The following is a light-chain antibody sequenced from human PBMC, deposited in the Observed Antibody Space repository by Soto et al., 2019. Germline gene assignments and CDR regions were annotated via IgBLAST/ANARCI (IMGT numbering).Light chain of an antibody. Sequence: EIVMTQSPATLSVSPGERATLSCRASQSVSSNLAWYQQKPGQAPRLLIYGASIRATGIPARFSGSGSWTEFTLTISSLQSEDFAVYYCQQYGSSPPWTFGQGTKVDIK. CDR1: QSVSSN. V-gene: IGKV3-15*01. J-gene: IGKJ1*01. CDR2: GAS. CDR3: QQYGSSPPWT.